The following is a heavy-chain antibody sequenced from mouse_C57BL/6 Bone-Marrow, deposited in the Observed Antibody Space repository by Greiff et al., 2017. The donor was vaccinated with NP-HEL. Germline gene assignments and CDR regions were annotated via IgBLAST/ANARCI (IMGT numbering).Heavy chain of an antibody. V-gene: IGHV5-16*01. CDR2: INYDGGST. Sequence: VQVVESEGGLVQPGSSMKLSCTASGFTFSDYYMAWVRQVPEKGLEWIGNINYDGGSTYYLDSLKGRFIMSGDNAQSILYLQMSSLKSEVTATDNCARDGGYYCSLDYWDQGTTLTVTA. CDR3: ARDGGYYCSLDY. D-gene: IGHD1-1*01. J-gene: IGHJ2*01. CDR1: GFTFSDYY.